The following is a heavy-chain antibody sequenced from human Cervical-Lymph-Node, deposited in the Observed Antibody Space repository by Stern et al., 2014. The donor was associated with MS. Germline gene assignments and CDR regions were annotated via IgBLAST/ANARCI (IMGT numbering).Heavy chain of an antibody. Sequence: VQLVQSGPGLVKPSETLSLTCTVSGGSISSYYWSWIRQPPGKGLEWIGDIYYSGSTNYNPSLKSRVTISVDTSKNQFSLKLSSVTAADTAVYYCARDREAVAGTGWFDPWGQGTLVTVSS. V-gene: IGHV4-59*01. CDR3: ARDREAVAGTGWFDP. D-gene: IGHD6-19*01. J-gene: IGHJ5*02. CDR2: IYYSGST. CDR1: GGSISSYY.